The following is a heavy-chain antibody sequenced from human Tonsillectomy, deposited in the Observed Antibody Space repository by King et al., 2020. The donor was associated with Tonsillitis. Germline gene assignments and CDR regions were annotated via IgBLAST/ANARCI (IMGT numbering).Heavy chain of an antibody. CDR3: ARCSAGGYSYGYLNS. Sequence: VQLVESGGGLVQPGGSLRLSCAASGFTFSNYWMHWVRQTPGKGLVWVSRINTDGSSTSYADSVKGRFTISRDNAKNTLYLQMNSLRAEDTAVYYCARCSAGGYSYGYLNSWGPGTLVTVSS. D-gene: IGHD5-18*01. CDR1: GFTFSNYW. J-gene: IGHJ4*02. V-gene: IGHV3-74*01. CDR2: INTDGSST.